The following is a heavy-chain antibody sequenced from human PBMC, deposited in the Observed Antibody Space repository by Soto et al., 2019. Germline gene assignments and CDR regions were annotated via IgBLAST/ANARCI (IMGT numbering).Heavy chain of an antibody. V-gene: IGHV4-30-2*01. CDR3: ASGQQLVRNY. Sequence: QLQLQESGSGLVKPSQTLSLTCAISGGSISSGGYSWSWIRQPPGKGLEWIGYIYHSGSTYYNPSLKIRATVSVDRSKNQFSLKLSSVTAADTAVYYCASGQQLVRNYWGQGTLVTVSS. CDR1: GGSISSGGYS. D-gene: IGHD6-13*01. J-gene: IGHJ4*02. CDR2: IYHSGST.